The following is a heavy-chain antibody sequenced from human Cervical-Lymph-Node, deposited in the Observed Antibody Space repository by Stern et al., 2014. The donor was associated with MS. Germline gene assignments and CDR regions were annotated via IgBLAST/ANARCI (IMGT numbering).Heavy chain of an antibody. Sequence: QVQLVQSGAEVKKPGSSVKVSCKASGGTFSSYGISWVRQAPGQGLEGMGVIIPIFGTPNYAQKFQGRVTITADESTSTAYMELSSLRSEDTAVYSCAGLNSAYYYGMDVWGQGTTVTVSS. CDR2: IIPIFGTP. D-gene: IGHD1-1*01. CDR3: AGLNSAYYYGMDV. V-gene: IGHV1-69*01. J-gene: IGHJ6*02. CDR1: GGTFSSYG.